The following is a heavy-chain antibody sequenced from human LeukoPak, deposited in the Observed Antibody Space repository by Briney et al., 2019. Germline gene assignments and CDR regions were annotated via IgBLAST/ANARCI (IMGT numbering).Heavy chain of an antibody. CDR1: GFTFTSYA. CDR2: ISGSGGST. Sequence: GGSLRLSCAASGFTFTSYAMSWVRQAPGKGLEWVSAISGSGGSTYYADFVKGRSTISRDNSKNTLYLQMNSLRAEDTTVYYCAKDLAFGAAHWGQGTLVTVSS. V-gene: IGHV3-23*01. D-gene: IGHD3-16*01. CDR3: AKDLAFGAAH. J-gene: IGHJ4*02.